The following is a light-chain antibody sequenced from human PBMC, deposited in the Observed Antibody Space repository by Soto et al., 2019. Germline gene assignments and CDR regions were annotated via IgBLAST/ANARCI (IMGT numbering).Light chain of an antibody. J-gene: IGLJ3*02. CDR1: ISKIGAGFD. CDR3: QTYDNSLGGWV. CDR2: INT. Sequence: QSVLTQPPSVSGAPGQRVTISCTGSISKIGAGFDVHWYQQLPGTAPKLLIYINTNRPSGVPDRFSGFKSGTSASIVITGLQAEDEADYYCQTYDNSLGGWVFGGGTKVTVL. V-gene: IGLV1-40*01.